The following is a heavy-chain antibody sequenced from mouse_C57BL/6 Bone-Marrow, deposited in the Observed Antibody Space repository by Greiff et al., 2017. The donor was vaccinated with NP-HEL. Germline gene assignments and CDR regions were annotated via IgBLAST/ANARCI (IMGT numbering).Heavy chain of an antibody. V-gene: IGHV1-20*01. J-gene: IGHJ2*01. CDR3: ARGIYYYGSGADY. CDR2: INPYNGDT. CDR1: GYSFTGYF. D-gene: IGHD1-1*01. Sequence: EVQLQQSGPELVKPGDSVKISCKASGYSFTGYFMNWVMQSHGKSLEWIGRINPYNGDTFYNQKFKGKATLTVDKSSSTAHMELRSLTSEDSAVYYCARGIYYYGSGADYWGQGTTLTVSS.